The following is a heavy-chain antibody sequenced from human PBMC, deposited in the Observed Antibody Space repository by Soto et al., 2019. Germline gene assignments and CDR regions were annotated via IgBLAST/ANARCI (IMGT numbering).Heavy chain of an antibody. CDR1: GFTFSSYA. D-gene: IGHD3-3*01. V-gene: IGHV3-23*01. CDR2: ISGSGGRT. Sequence: EVQLLESGGGLVQPGGSLRLSCAASGFTFSSYAMSWVRQAPGKGLEWVAAISGSGGRTYYADSVKGRFTISRDNSKNPLFLQMNPLRAEGTALYYCAKDRSTIERLLPTTLVFDPLRHGPLVPVPS. J-gene: IGHJ5*02. CDR3: AKDRSTIERLLPTTLVFDP.